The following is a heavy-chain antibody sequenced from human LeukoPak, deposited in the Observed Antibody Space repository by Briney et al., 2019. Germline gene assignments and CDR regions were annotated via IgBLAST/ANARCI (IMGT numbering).Heavy chain of an antibody. Sequence: GGSLRLSCAASGFTFSSYWMSWVRQAPGKGLEWVSAISDSGGSTYYAESVKGRFTISRDNSKNTLYLQMNSLRADDTAVYYCAKERRIAVAGTVGFDVWGQGTMVAVSS. CDR1: GFTFSSYW. J-gene: IGHJ3*01. CDR2: ISDSGGST. D-gene: IGHD6-19*01. V-gene: IGHV3-23*01. CDR3: AKERRIAVAGTVGFDV.